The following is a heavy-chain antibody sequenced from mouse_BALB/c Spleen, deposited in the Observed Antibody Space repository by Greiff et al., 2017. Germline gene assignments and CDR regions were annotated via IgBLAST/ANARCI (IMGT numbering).Heavy chain of an antibody. CDR1: GFTFSSFG. V-gene: IGHV5-17*02. CDR3: ARWGKLHYFDY. J-gene: IGHJ2*01. CDR2: ISSGSSTI. D-gene: IGHD1-1*01. Sequence: EVQVVESGGGLVQPGGSRKLSCAASGFTFSSFGMHWVRQAPEKGLEWVAYISSGSSTIYYADTVKGRFTISRDNPKNTLFLQMTSLRSEDTAMYYCARWGKLHYFDYWGQGTTLTVSS.